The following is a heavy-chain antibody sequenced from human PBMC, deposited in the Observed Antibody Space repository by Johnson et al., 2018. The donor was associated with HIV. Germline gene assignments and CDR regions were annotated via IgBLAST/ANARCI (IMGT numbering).Heavy chain of an antibody. CDR2: LFSGDTT. CDR3: ARACRDGYTCDAFDI. Sequence: VQVVESGGGVVQPGGSLRLSCVASGFAVSGYYMSWVRQAPGKGLEWVSVLFSGDTTYYADSVNGRFTISRDNSKNTLYLQMNSLRAEDTAVYYCARACRDGYTCDAFDIWGQGTMVTVSS. CDR1: GFAVSGYY. J-gene: IGHJ3*02. D-gene: IGHD5-24*01. V-gene: IGHV3-66*01.